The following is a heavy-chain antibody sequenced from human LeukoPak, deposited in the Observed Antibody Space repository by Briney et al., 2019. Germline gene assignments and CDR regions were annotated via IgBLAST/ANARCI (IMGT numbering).Heavy chain of an antibody. CDR2: INPNSGGT. Sequence: GASVKVSCXASGYTFTGYYMHWVRQAPGQGLGWMGRINPNSGGTNYAQKFQGRVTMTRDTSISTAYMELSRLRSDDTAVYYCARAWGTYYYDYWGQGTLVTVSS. J-gene: IGHJ4*02. D-gene: IGHD3-16*01. CDR1: GYTFTGYY. CDR3: ARAWGTYYYDY. V-gene: IGHV1-2*06.